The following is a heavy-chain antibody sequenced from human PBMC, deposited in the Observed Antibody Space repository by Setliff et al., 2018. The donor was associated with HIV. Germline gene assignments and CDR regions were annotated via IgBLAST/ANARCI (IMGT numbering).Heavy chain of an antibody. CDR2: IGAGGSDT. CDR3: ARLDFFDSSTYPPYDS. Sequence: GGSLRLSCAVSGFYFTNAWMTWVRQTPGKGLEWVSSIGAGGSDTYYADSVKGRFTIPRDNAKNSLFLQMNSLRAEDTAMYYCARLDFFDSSTYPPYDSWGQGTLVTVSS. CDR1: GFYFTNAW. D-gene: IGHD3-22*01. V-gene: IGHV3-21*01. J-gene: IGHJ4*02.